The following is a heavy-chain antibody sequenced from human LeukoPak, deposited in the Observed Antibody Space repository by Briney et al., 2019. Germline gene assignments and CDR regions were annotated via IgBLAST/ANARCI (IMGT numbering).Heavy chain of an antibody. V-gene: IGHV4-39*01. D-gene: IGHD3-9*01. CDR3: ARRGQYYDILTGYYIVGGFDY. Sequence: SETLSLTCTVSGGSISSSSYYWGWIRQPPGKGLEGIGSIYYSGSTYYNPSLKSRVTISVDTSKNQFSLKLSSVTAEDTAVYYCARRGQYYDILTGYYIVGGFDYWGQGTLVTVSS. CDR1: GGSISSSSYY. CDR2: IYYSGST. J-gene: IGHJ4*02.